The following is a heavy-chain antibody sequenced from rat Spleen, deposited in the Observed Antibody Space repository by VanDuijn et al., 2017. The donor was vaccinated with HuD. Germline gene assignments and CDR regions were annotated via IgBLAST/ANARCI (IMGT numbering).Heavy chain of an antibody. V-gene: IGHV5-25*01. CDR3: ARHYDFDY. CDR2: ISTGGSST. CDR1: GFTFSNYY. Sequence: EVQLVESGGGLVQPGRSMKLSCAASGFTFSNYYMPWVRQAPTKGLEWVASISTGGSSTYSRDSVKGRFTNSRDNAKSTLYLQMDSLRSEDTDTYNCARHYDFDYWGQGVMVTVSS. J-gene: IGHJ2*01.